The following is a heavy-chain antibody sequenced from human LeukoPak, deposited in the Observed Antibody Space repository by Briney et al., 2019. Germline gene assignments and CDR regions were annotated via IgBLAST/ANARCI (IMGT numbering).Heavy chain of an antibody. J-gene: IGHJ6*02. CDR3: ARMHSGYDYYYYGMDV. Sequence: ASVKVSCKASGYTFTSYDINWVRQATGQGLEWMGWMNPNSGNTGYAQKFQGRVTMTRNTSISTAYMELSSLRSEDTAVYYCARMHSGYDYYYYGMDVWGQGTTVTVSS. CDR1: GYTFTSYD. D-gene: IGHD5-12*01. V-gene: IGHV1-8*01. CDR2: MNPNSGNT.